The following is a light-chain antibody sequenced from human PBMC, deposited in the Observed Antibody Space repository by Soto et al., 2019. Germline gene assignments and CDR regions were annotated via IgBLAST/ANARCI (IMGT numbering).Light chain of an antibody. Sequence: QSALTQPASVSGSPGQSIAISCTGTSSDVGAYDFVSWYQQHPDKAPKLMIYEVSHRPSGVSYRFSGSKSVNTATLTISGLQAEDGADYYCSSYTTSSTRVFGTGTKLTVL. CDR1: SSDVGAYDF. CDR2: EVS. J-gene: IGLJ1*01. V-gene: IGLV2-14*03. CDR3: SSYTTSSTRV.